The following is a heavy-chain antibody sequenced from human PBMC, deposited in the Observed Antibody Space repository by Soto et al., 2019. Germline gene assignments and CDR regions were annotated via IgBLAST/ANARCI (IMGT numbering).Heavy chain of an antibody. CDR2: IKSKTDGGTT. V-gene: IGHV3-15*01. Sequence: PGGSLRLSCAASGFTFSNSWMTWVRQAPGKGLEWVGRIKSKTDGGTTDYAAPVKGRFTISRDDSKNTLYLQMNSLKTEDTAVYYCTTGLTFFSDTSGYYFDCWGQGTLVTVSS. J-gene: IGHJ4*02. CDR1: GFTFSNSW. CDR3: TTGLTFFSDTSGYYFDC. D-gene: IGHD3-22*01.